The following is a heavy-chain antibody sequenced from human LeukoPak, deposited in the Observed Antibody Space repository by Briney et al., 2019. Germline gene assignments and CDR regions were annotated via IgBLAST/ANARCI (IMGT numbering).Heavy chain of an antibody. Sequence: PSETLSLTSNVSGASVSDYYWSWIRQPPGKGLEWIGYIYYNERTNYDPSFRSRVTILIDTSKNQFSLKLNSVTAADTAVYYCARSPQYFDRLLVGDSHYFFDFWGQGTLVTVSS. J-gene: IGHJ4*02. D-gene: IGHD3-9*01. CDR3: ARSPQYFDRLLVGDSHYFFDF. CDR1: GASVSDYY. V-gene: IGHV4-59*02. CDR2: IYYNERT.